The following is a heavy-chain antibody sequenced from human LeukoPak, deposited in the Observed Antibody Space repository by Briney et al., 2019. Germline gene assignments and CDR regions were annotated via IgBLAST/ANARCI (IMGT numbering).Heavy chain of an antibody. CDR2: INPNSGGT. CDR3: ARARPFPYSSSWYPFDY. V-gene: IGHV1-2*02. D-gene: IGHD6-13*01. J-gene: IGHJ4*02. Sequence: ASVKVSCKASGYTFTGYYMHWVRQAPGQGLEWMGWINPNSGGTDYAQKFQGRVTTTRDTSISTAYMELSRLRSDDTAVYYCARARPFPYSSSWYPFDYWGQGTLVTVSS. CDR1: GYTFTGYY.